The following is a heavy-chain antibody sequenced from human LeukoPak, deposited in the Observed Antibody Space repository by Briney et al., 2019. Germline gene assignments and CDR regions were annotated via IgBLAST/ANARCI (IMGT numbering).Heavy chain of an antibody. CDR1: GYPLTELS. J-gene: IGHJ3*02. V-gene: IGHV1-24*01. CDR3: APQGARGAFDI. Sequence: ASVKVSCKVSGYPLTELSMHWVRQSPGKGLEWMGGFDPEDGETIYAQKFQGRVTMTEDTSTDTAYMELSSLRSEDTAVYYCAPQGARGAFDIWGQGTMVTVSS. D-gene: IGHD1-26*01. CDR2: FDPEDGET.